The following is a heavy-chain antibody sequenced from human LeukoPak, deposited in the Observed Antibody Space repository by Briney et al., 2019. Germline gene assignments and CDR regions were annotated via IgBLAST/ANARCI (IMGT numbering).Heavy chain of an antibody. CDR3: ARGPYSSSWYK. Sequence: SETLSLTCAVYGGSFSGYYWSWIRQPPGKGLEWIGEINHSGSTNYNPSLKSRVTISVDTSKNQFSLKLSSVTAADTAVYYCARGPYSSSWYKWGQGTLVTASS. CDR2: INHSGST. CDR1: GGSFSGYY. J-gene: IGHJ4*02. V-gene: IGHV4-34*01. D-gene: IGHD6-13*01.